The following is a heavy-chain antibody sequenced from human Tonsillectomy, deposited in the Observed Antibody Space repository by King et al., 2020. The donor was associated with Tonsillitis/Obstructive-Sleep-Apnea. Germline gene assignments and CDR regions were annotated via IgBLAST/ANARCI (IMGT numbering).Heavy chain of an antibody. J-gene: IGHJ3*02. V-gene: IGHV2-70*11. CDR2: IDWDDDK. CDR3: ARLPNWGLGGAFDI. D-gene: IGHD7-27*01. CDR1: GFSLSTSGMC. Sequence: VTLKESGPALVKPTQTLTLTCTFSGFSLSTSGMCVSWIRQPPGKALEWLARIDWDDDKYYNTSLKTRLTISKDTSKNQVVLTMTNMDPVDTATYYCARLPNWGLGGAFDIWGQGTMVTVSS.